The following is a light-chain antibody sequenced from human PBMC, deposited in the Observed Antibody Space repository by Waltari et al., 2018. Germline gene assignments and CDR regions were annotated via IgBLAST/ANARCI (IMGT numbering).Light chain of an antibody. V-gene: IGLV1-44*01. CDR3: ASWDDSLNGHWV. Sequence: QSVLTQPPSASGTPGQRVTISCSGSASNIGGNLVNWYQQIPGKAPKLLIYRSDLRPSGVPDRFSGSKSGTSASLAISGLQSEEEADYFCASWDDSLNGHWVFGGGTKVTVL. CDR2: RSD. J-gene: IGLJ3*02. CDR1: ASNIGGNL.